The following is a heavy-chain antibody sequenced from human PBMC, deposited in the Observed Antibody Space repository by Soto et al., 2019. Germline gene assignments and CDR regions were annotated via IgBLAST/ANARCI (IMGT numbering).Heavy chain of an antibody. J-gene: IGHJ5*02. CDR3: ARIPERLGGGRFDP. D-gene: IGHD3-16*01. CDR1: GDSISTNNW. CDR2: IYHSGTV. V-gene: IGHV4-4*02. Sequence: QVQLQESGPGLVKSSGTLSLTCAVSGDSISTNNWWSWVRQPPGKGLEWIGEIYHSGTVNYNPSLKGRVPISVDKSKKLFSLNLSSVAAADTAMYYCARIPERLGGGRFDPWGQGTLVTVSS.